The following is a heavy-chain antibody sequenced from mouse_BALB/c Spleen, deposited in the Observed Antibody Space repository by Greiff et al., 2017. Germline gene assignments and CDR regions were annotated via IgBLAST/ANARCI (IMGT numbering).Heavy chain of an antibody. D-gene: IGHD1-1*01. CDR1: GFTIKDTY. V-gene: IGHV14-3*02. J-gene: IGHJ3*01. CDR3: TRDYYGTIFAY. CDR2: IDPANGNT. Sequence: EVQLQQSGAELVKPGASVKLSCTASGFTIKDTYMHWVQQRPEQGLEWIGRIDPANGNTKYDPKFQGKATITADTSSNTAYLQLSSLTSEDTAVYYCTRDYYGTIFAYWGQGTLVTVSA.